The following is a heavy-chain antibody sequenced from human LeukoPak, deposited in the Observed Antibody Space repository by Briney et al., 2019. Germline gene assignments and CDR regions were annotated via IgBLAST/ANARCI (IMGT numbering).Heavy chain of an antibody. D-gene: IGHD3-22*01. CDR2: IYYSGST. J-gene: IGHJ4*02. Sequence: PGGSLRLSCAASGIIFSDYYMSWIRQAPGKGLEWIGSIYYSGSTYYNPSLKSRVTISVDTSKNQFSLKLSSVTAADTAVYYCAIQSYYYDSSFDYWGQGTLVTVSS. CDR3: AIQSYYYDSSFDY. CDR1: GIIFSDYY. V-gene: IGHV4-38-2*01.